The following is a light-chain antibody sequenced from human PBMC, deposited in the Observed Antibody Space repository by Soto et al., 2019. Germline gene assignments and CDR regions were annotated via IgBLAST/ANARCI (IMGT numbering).Light chain of an antibody. J-gene: IGLJ2*01. CDR3: AAWDVRFVV. CDR1: RSNIGTNT. V-gene: IGLV1-44*01. Sequence: QLVLTQPPSASGTPGQRVTISCSGSRSNIGTNTVTWYQQLPGTAPKLLIYSDNQRPSGVPDRFSGSKSGTSASLAISALQSDDEAAYYCAAWDVRFVVFGGGTKLPVL. CDR2: SDN.